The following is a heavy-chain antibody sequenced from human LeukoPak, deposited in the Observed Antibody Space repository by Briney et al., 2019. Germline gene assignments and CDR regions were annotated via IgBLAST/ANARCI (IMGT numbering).Heavy chain of an antibody. Sequence: GGSLRLSCATSDLTFSRYGMHWVRQAPGKGLEWVAFIRFDGTNKYYADSVKGRSTISRDNSKNTLYVQMNSLRAEDTAVYYCAKSSATTCPQDWGQGTLVTVSS. CDR3: AKSSATTCPQD. J-gene: IGHJ4*02. D-gene: IGHD2-2*01. V-gene: IGHV3-30*02. CDR1: DLTFSRYG. CDR2: IRFDGTNK.